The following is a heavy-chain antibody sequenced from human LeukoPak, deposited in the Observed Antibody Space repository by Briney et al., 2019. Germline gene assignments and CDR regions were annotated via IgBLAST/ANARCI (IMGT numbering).Heavy chain of an antibody. J-gene: IGHJ4*02. D-gene: IGHD1-26*01. CDR3: ARDVRILGLIDY. V-gene: IGHV3-23*01. CDR1: GFTFGDYA. Sequence: GGSLRLSCAASGFTFGDYAMTWARQAPGKGLEWVSAISGSGSNTYYADSAKGRFTISRDNTKNTLSLQMNSLRAEDTAIYYCARDVRILGLIDYWGQGTLVTVSS. CDR2: ISGSGSNT.